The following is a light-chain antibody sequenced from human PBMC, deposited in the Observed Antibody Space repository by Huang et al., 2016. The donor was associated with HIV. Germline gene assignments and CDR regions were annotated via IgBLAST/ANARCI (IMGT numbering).Light chain of an antibody. CDR3: QQLNSYPLT. V-gene: IGKV1-9*01. J-gene: IGKJ4*01. CDR2: AAS. Sequence: IQLTQSPSSLSASVGDRVTITCRASQGVSSYLAWYHQKPGKAPKLLIYAASSLQSGVPSRFSGSGSGTDFTLTISSLQPEDVATYYCQQLNSYPLTFGGVTKVEIK. CDR1: QGVSSY.